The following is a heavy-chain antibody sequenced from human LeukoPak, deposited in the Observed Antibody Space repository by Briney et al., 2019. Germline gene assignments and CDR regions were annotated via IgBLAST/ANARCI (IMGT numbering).Heavy chain of an antibody. J-gene: IGHJ4*02. Sequence: GGSLRLSCAASGFAFNNYSMTWVRQAPGRGLEWVSNINDNGCQRHYADSVKGRFTISRDNSKDTLFLQMDSLRAEDTAVYYCAKTQWKVGATDYFDYWGQGILVTVSS. V-gene: IGHV3-23*01. CDR3: AKTQWKVGATDYFDY. CDR1: GFAFNNYS. CDR2: INDNGCQR. D-gene: IGHD1-26*01.